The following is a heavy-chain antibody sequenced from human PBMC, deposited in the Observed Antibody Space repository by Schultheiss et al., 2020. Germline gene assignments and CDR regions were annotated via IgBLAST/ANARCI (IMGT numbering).Heavy chain of an antibody. CDR3: ARGPSSLFWGGNFQH. CDR1: GGSFSGYY. D-gene: IGHD3-16*01. CDR2: IKHSGST. Sequence: SETLSLTCAVYGGSFSGYYWSWIRQPPGKGLEWIGEIKHSGSTNYNPSLKSRVTISVDTSKNQFSLKLSSVTAADTAVYYCARGPSSLFWGGNFQHWGQGTLVTVYS. V-gene: IGHV4-34*01. J-gene: IGHJ1*01.